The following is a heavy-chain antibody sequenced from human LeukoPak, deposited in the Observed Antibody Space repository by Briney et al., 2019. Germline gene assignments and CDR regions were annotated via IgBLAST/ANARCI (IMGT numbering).Heavy chain of an antibody. CDR2: ISWNSGSI. V-gene: IGHV3-9*03. CDR3: AKEEGGGFDY. Sequence: GGSLRLSCAASGFTFDDYAMHWVRHAPGKGLEWVSGISWNSGSIGYADSVKGRFTISRDNAKNSLYLQMNSLRAEDMALYYCAKEEGGGFDYWGQGTLVTVSS. D-gene: IGHD3-16*01. CDR1: GFTFDDYA. J-gene: IGHJ4*02.